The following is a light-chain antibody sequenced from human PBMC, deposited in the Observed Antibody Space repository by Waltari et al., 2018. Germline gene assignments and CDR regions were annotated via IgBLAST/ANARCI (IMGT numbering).Light chain of an antibody. CDR1: QSVSSY. CDR3: QQRSSNWFT. Sequence: EIVLTQSPATLSLSPGERATLSCRASQSVSSYLAWYQQKPGQAPRLLIHDASNRATGIPARFSGSGSGTDVTLTISSLEPEDFAVYYCQQRSSNWFTFGGGTKVEIK. J-gene: IGKJ4*01. V-gene: IGKV3-11*01. CDR2: DAS.